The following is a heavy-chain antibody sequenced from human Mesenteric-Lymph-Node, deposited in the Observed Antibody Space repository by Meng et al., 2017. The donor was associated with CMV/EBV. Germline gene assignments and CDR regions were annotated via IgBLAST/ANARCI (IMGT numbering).Heavy chain of an antibody. CDR3: ARADPRPNYDFWSGYYPAPYYFDY. CDR1: GGSISSYY. J-gene: IGHJ4*02. CDR2: IFYSGST. D-gene: IGHD3-3*01. V-gene: IGHV4-59*01. Sequence: SETLSLTCTVSGGSISSYYWSWIRQSPGKGLEWIGYIFYSGSTNYNPSLKSRVTISVDTSENQFSLKLSSVTAADTAVYYCARADPRPNYDFWSGYYPAPYYFDYWGQGTLVTVSS.